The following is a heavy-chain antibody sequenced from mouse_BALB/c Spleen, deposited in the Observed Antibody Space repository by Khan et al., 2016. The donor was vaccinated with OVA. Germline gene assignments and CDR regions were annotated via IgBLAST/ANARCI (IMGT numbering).Heavy chain of an antibody. Sequence: VQLKESGPGLVAPSQSLSITCTVTGFSLTSYAIHWIRQPPGKGLEWLGVIWAGGSTNYNSALMSRLSISKDNSKSQVFLKMNSLQTHDTAIYYCARNREPDYFDYWGRGTTLTVCS. CDR3: ARNREPDYFDY. CDR1: GFSLTSYA. J-gene: IGHJ2*01. V-gene: IGHV2-9*02. CDR2: IWAGGST.